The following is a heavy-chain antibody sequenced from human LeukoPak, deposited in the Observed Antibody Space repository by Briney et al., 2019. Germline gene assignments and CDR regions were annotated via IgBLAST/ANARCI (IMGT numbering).Heavy chain of an antibody. CDR3: ITGSSSCYGCFDY. D-gene: IGHD2-2*01. V-gene: IGHV3-15*01. J-gene: IGHJ4*02. Sequence: SGGSLRLSCAASGFTFSNAWMSWVRQAPGKGLEWVGRIKSKTDDGTTDYAAPVKGRFTISRYDSKNTLYLQMNSLKTEDTAVYYCITGSSSCYGCFDYWGQGTLVTVSS. CDR1: GFTFSNAW. CDR2: IKSKTDDGTT.